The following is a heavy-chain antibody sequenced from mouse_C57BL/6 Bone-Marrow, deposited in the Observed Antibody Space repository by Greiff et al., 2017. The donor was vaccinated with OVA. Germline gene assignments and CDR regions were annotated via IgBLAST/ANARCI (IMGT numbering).Heavy chain of an antibody. CDR2: IWSGGST. J-gene: IGHJ1*03. D-gene: IGHD4-1*01. CDR3: ARKGLGRNWYFDV. Sequence: VKLMESGPGLVQPSQSLSITCTVSGFSLTSYGVHWVRQSPGKGLEWLGVIWSGGSTDYNAAFISRLSISKDNSKSQVFFKMNSLQADDTAIYYCARKGLGRNWYFDVWGTGTTVTVSS. CDR1: GFSLTSYG. V-gene: IGHV2-2*01.